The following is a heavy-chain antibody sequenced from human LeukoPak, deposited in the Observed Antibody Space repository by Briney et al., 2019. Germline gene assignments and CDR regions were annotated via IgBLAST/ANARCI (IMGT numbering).Heavy chain of an antibody. CDR3: ARYYYDSRGYYYYYFDY. V-gene: IGHV6-1*01. J-gene: IGHJ4*02. D-gene: IGHD3-22*01. CDR1: GDSVSSNSAA. CDR2: TYYRSKWSN. Sequence: SQTLSLTCAISGDSVSSNSAAWNWIRQSPSRGLEWLGRTYYRSKWSNDYAVSVKSRITINPDTSRNQFSLQLNSVAPEDTAVYYCARYYYDSRGYYYYYFDYWGQGTLVTVSS.